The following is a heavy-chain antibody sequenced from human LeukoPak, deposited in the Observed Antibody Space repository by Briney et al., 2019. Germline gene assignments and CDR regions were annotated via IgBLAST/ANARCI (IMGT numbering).Heavy chain of an antibody. CDR1: GFTFDDYA. CDR2: ISWNSGSI. D-gene: IGHD2-15*01. V-gene: IGHV3-9*01. CDR3: AKVSDCSGGSCYSLDV. Sequence: GGSLRLSCAASGFTFDDYAMHWVRQAPGKGLEWVSGISWNSGSIGYADSVKGRFTISRDNAKNSLYLQMNGLRAEDTALYYCAKVSDCSGGSCYSLDVWGKGTTVTVPS. J-gene: IGHJ6*03.